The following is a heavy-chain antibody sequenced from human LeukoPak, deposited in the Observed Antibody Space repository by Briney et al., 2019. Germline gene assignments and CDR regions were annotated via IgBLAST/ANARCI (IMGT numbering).Heavy chain of an antibody. Sequence: GESLKISCQGSGYSYTSYWIGWVRQMPGKGLEWLGIIHPGDSDTKYRPSFQGQVTPSADRSINTLYLQWSSLKASDTAMYYCAIGRHCSSTSCLDGFDIWGQGTMVIVSS. CDR2: IHPGDSDT. J-gene: IGHJ3*02. V-gene: IGHV5-51*01. CDR3: AIGRHCSSTSCLDGFDI. CDR1: GYSYTSYW. D-gene: IGHD2-2*01.